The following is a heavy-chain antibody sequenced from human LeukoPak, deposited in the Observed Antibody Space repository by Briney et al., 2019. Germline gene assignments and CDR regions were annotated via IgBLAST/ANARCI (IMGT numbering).Heavy chain of an antibody. CDR2: INHSGRT. Sequence: SETLSLTCAVYGASFSTYYWSWLRQPPGKGLEWIGEINHSGRTHYNPSLKSRVTVSVDTSKNQFSLKLNSVTAADTGVYYCARGLTHWGQGTLVTVSS. CDR3: ARGLTH. J-gene: IGHJ4*02. CDR1: GASFSTYY. V-gene: IGHV4-34*01.